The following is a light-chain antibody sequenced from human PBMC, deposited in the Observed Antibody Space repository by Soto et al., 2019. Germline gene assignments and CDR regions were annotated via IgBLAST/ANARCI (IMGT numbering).Light chain of an antibody. CDR3: QQYNNWT. CDR1: QSVSSN. V-gene: IGKV3-15*01. J-gene: IGKJ1*01. CDR2: GAS. Sequence: EIVLTQSPGTLSFSTGERATLSCRASQSVSSNLAWYQQKPGQAPRLLIYGASTRATGIPARFSGSGSGTEFTLTISSLQSEDFAVYYCQQYNNWTFGQGTKVDI.